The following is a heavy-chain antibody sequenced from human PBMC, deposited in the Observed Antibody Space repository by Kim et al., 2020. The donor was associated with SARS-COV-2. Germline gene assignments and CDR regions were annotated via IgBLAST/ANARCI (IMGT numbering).Heavy chain of an antibody. J-gene: IGHJ6*02. CDR2: IYSGGST. V-gene: IGHV3-53*01. Sequence: ETLSLTCSVSGGSISGSSHYWGWVRQPPGKGLEWVSVIYSGGSTYYADSVKGRFIISRDNSKNTVYLQMSSLRAEDTAVYYCAREVSLWFGEFPPNYVDVWGQGTTVTVSS. CDR1: GGSISGSSHY. D-gene: IGHD3-10*01. CDR3: AREVSLWFGEFPPNYVDV.